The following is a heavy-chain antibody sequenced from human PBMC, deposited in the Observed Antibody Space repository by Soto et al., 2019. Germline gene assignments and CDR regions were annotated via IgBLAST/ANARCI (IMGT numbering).Heavy chain of an antibody. D-gene: IGHD4-17*01. J-gene: IGHJ4*02. CDR2: MNPNSGNT. CDR1: GYAITSYD. V-gene: IGHV1-8*01. Sequence: SAKLSCEDSGYAITSYDIYWVRQSTGQGLEWMGWMNPNSGNTGYAQKFQGRVTMTRNTSISTAYMELSSLRLEDTAVYYCARGPSYSDSYFDYWGQGTLVTVSS. CDR3: ARGPSYSDSYFDY.